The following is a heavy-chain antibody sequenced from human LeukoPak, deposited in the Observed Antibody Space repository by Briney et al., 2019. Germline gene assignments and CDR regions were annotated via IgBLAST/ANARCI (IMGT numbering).Heavy chain of an antibody. J-gene: IGHJ5*02. CDR1: RFTFSTYG. Sequence: GGSLRLSCVASRFTFSTYGMHWVRQAPGRGLEGVAIISYNGGSQYYADSVKGRFTISRDNSKSTLYMQMSSLRAEDTAVYYCAKEGAASGWPLDPWGQGTLVTVSS. CDR3: AKEGAASGWPLDP. V-gene: IGHV3-30*18. CDR2: ISYNGGSQ. D-gene: IGHD6-19*01.